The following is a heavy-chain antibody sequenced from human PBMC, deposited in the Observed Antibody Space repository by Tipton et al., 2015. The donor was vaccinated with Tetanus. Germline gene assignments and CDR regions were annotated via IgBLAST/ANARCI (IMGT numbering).Heavy chain of an antibody. CDR3: AKEGSEWLSSRLSYYYYMDV. Sequence: SLRLSCAASGFTFSSYGMHWVRQVPGKGLEWVAVIPYDGSNKYYADSVKGRFTISRDNSKNTLYLQMNSLRAEDTAVYYCAKEGSEWLSSRLSYYYYMDVWGKGTTVTVSS. CDR1: GFTFSSYG. CDR2: IPYDGSNK. D-gene: IGHD6-19*01. J-gene: IGHJ6*03. V-gene: IGHV3-30*18.